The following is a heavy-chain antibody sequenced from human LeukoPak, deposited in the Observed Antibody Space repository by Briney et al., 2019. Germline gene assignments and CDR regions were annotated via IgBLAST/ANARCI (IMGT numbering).Heavy chain of an antibody. J-gene: IGHJ6*03. D-gene: IGHD2-2*02. CDR1: GGSISSYY. CDR2: IYYSGST. CDR3: ARERRVVVVPAAIVYYYMDV. V-gene: IGHV4-59*01. Sequence: PSETLSLTCTVSGGSISSYYWSWIRQPPGKGLEWIGYIYYSGSTNYNPSLKSRVTIPVDTSKNQFSLKLSSVTAADTAVYYCARERRVVVVPAAIVYYYMDVWGKGTTVTVSS.